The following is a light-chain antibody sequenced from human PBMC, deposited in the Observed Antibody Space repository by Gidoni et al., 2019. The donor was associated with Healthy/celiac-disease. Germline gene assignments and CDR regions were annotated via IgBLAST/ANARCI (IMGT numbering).Light chain of an antibody. CDR1: QSVSSSY. CDR2: GAS. Sequence: EIVFTQSPGNLSLCPGERATLSCRASQSVSSSYLAWYQQKPGQAPRLRIYGASSRATGIPDRFSGSGSGTDFTLTISRLEPEDFAVYYCQQYGSSPMYTFGQGTKLEIK. J-gene: IGKJ2*01. V-gene: IGKV3-20*01. CDR3: QQYGSSPMYT.